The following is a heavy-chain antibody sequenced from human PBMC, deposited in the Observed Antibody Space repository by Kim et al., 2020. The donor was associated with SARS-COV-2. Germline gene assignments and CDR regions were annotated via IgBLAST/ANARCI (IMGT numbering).Heavy chain of an antibody. V-gene: IGHV1-2*04. CDR1: GYTFTGYY. CDR3: ARDPTDSSGYYYGEGYFDY. Sequence: ASVKVSCKASGYTFTGYYMHWVRQAPGQGLEWMGWINPNSGGTNYAQKFQGWVTMTRDTSISTAYMELSRLRSDDTAVYYCARDPTDSSGYYYGEGYFDYWGQGTLVTVSS. J-gene: IGHJ4*02. D-gene: IGHD3-22*01. CDR2: INPNSGGT.